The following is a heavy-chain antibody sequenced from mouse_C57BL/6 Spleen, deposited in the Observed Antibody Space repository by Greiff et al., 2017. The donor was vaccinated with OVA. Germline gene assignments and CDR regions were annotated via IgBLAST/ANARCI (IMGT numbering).Heavy chain of an antibody. CDR3: ARIYYYGSSSNWFAY. J-gene: IGHJ3*01. CDR2: INPYNGGT. CDR1: GYTFTDYY. D-gene: IGHD1-1*01. V-gene: IGHV1-19*01. Sequence: VQLKQSGPVLVKPGASVKMSCKASGYTFTDYYMNWVKQSHGKSLEWIGVINPYNGGTSYNQKFKGKATLTVDKSSSTAYMELNSLTSEDSAVYYCARIYYYGSSSNWFAYWGQGTLVTVSA.